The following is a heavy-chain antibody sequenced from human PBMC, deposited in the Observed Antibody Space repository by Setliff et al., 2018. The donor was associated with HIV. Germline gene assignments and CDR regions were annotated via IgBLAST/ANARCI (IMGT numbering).Heavy chain of an antibody. CDR3: ARATKTPYSSSWSIPGAFDI. D-gene: IGHD6-13*01. V-gene: IGHV3-53*01. CDR2: IYHGGST. J-gene: IGHJ3*02. Sequence: GGSLRLSCAASGFTVSSNYMSWVRQAPGKGLEWVSLIYHGGSTYYADSVKGRFTISRDSSKNTLYLQMNSLSAEETAVYYCARATKTPYSSSWSIPGAFDIWGQGTMVTVSS. CDR1: GFTVSSNY.